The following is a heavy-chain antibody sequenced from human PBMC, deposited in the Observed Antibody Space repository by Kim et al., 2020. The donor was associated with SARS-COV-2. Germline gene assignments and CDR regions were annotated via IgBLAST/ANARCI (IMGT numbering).Heavy chain of an antibody. D-gene: IGHD5-18*01. CDR1: GGSISSSSYY. V-gene: IGHV4-39*01. J-gene: IGHJ2*01. Sequence: SETLSLTCTVSGGSISSSSYYWGWIRQPPGKGLEWIGSIYYSGSTYYNPSLKSRVTISVDTSKNQFSLKLSSVTAADTAVYYCASRRQLWTPRGYFDLWGRGTLVTVSS. CDR3: ASRRQLWTPRGYFDL. CDR2: IYYSGST.